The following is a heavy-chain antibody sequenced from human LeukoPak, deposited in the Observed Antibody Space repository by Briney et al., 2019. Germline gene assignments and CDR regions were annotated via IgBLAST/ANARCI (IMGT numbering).Heavy chain of an antibody. Sequence: SETLSLTCTVSGGSVSSGSYYWSWIRQPPGKGLEWSGYIYYSGSTNYNPSLKSRVTISVDTSKNQFSLKPSSVTAADTAVYYCAREAVGDYYGSGSDAFDKWGQGTMVTVSS. D-gene: IGHD3-10*01. V-gene: IGHV4-61*01. CDR1: GGSVSSGSYY. J-gene: IGHJ3*02. CDR2: IYYSGST. CDR3: AREAVGDYYGSGSDAFDK.